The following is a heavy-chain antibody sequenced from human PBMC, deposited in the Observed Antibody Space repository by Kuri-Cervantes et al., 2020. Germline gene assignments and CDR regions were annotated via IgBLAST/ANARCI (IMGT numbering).Heavy chain of an antibody. CDR1: GGSISGYY. CDR3: ARGLGVYSVFIFDP. Sequence: LRLSCTVSGGSISGYYWSWIRQHPGKGLEWIGYIYYSGSTYYNPSLKSRVTISVDTSKNQFSLKLSSVTAADTAVYYCARGLGVYSVFIFDPWGQGTLVTVSS. D-gene: IGHD6-13*01. CDR2: IYYSGST. V-gene: IGHV4-31*03. J-gene: IGHJ5*02.